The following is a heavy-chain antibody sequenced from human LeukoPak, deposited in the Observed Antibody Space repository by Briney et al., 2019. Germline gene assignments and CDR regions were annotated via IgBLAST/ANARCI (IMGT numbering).Heavy chain of an antibody. CDR3: AREGGHYYGSGSYYLDD. J-gene: IGHJ4*02. D-gene: IGHD3-10*01. CDR2: IYHSGST. V-gene: IGHV4-30-2*01. CDR1: GGSISSGGYS. Sequence: SQTLSLTCAVSGGSISSGGYSWGWIRQPPGKGLEWIGYIYHSGSTYYNLSLKSRVTISVDRSKNQFSLKLSSVTAADTAVYYCAREGGHYYGSGSYYLDDWGQGTLVTVSS.